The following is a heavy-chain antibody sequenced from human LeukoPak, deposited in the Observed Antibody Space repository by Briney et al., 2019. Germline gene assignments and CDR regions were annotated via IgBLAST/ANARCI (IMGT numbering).Heavy chain of an antibody. CDR2: IRSSSET. J-gene: IGHJ5*02. CDR1: GFSFSDAW. CDR3: ARDAGNSGYGCDL. D-gene: IGHD5-12*01. Sequence: PGGSLRLSCAASGFSFSDAWMNWVRQAPGKGLEWVSHIRSSSETFYADSVKGRFTISRDNARNSLYLQMNNLRGEDTAIYYCARDAGNSGYGCDLWGQGTLVTVSS. V-gene: IGHV3-69-1*01.